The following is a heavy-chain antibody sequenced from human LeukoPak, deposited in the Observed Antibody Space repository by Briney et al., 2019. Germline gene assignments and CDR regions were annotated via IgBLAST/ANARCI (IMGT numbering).Heavy chain of an antibody. D-gene: IGHD3-10*01. CDR3: ARENFYGSGSYSLDY. V-gene: IGHV1-69*01. Sequence: SVKVSCKASGGCFSSYAISWVRQAPGQGLEWMGGIIPIFGTANYAQKFQGRVTITADESTSTAYMELSSLRSEDTAVYYCARENFYGSGSYSLDYWGQGTLVTVSS. CDR2: IIPIFGTA. J-gene: IGHJ4*02. CDR1: GGCFSSYA.